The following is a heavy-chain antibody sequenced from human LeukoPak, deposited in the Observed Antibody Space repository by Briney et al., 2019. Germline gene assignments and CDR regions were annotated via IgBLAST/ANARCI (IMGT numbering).Heavy chain of an antibody. D-gene: IGHD5-18*01. CDR3: ARSPDGYRYTYFDY. CDR2: IYYSGSF. CDR1: GGSISSYY. V-gene: IGHV4-59*01. Sequence: SETLSLTCTVSGGSISSYYWSWIRQPPGEGLEWVGYIYYSGSFNYNASLKSRVTISADTSKKQFSMKLSSVTAADTAVYYCARSPDGYRYTYFDYWGQGTLVTVSS. J-gene: IGHJ4*02.